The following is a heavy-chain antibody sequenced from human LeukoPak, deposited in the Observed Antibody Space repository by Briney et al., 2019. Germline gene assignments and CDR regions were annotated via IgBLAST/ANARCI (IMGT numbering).Heavy chain of an antibody. CDR3: ARSRDGYNFVFYYFDY. CDR2: NIPIFGTA. D-gene: IGHD5-24*01. J-gene: IGHJ4*02. Sequence: GASVKVSCKXSGGTFSSYAISWVRQAPGQGLEWMGGNIPIFGTANYAQKFQGRVTITTDESTSTAYMELSSLRSEDTAVYYCARSRDGYNFVFYYFDYWGQGTLVTVSS. CDR1: GGTFSSYA. V-gene: IGHV1-69*05.